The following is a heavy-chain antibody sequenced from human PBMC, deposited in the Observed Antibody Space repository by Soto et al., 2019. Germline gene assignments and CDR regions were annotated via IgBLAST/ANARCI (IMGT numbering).Heavy chain of an antibody. J-gene: IGHJ5*02. CDR3: ARHPSNFWFDP. Sequence: SETLSLTCTVSGGSISSSSYFWGWIRQPPGKGLEWIGSIYYSGSTYYNPSLKSRVTVSVDTSKNQFSLKLSSVTAADTAVYYCARHPSNFWFDPWGQGTLVTVX. D-gene: IGHD4-4*01. CDR2: IYYSGST. CDR1: GGSISSSSYF. V-gene: IGHV4-39*01.